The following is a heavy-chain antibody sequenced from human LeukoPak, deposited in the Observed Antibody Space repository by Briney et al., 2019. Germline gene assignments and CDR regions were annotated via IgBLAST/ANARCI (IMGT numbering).Heavy chain of an antibody. Sequence: GASVKVSCKTSGYIFTNYQMHWVRQAPGQGLEWMGWINPNSGGTNYAQKFQGRVTMTRDTSISTAYMELSRLRSDDTAVYYCARDSTTVTTLDYWGQGTLVTVSS. J-gene: IGHJ4*02. CDR3: ARDSTTVTTLDY. CDR2: INPNSGGT. CDR1: GYIFTNYQ. D-gene: IGHD4-17*01. V-gene: IGHV1-2*02.